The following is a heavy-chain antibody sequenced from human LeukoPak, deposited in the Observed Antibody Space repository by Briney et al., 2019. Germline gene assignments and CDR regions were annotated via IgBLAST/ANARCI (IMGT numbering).Heavy chain of an antibody. CDR2: IYYSGST. Sequence: PSETLSLTCTVSGGSISSGGYYWSWIRQHPGKGLEWIGYIYYSGSTYYNPSLKSRVTISVDTSKNQFSLKLSSVTAADTAVYYCARWAGSLEWLFRIGQENYFDYWGQGTLVTVSS. D-gene: IGHD3-3*01. V-gene: IGHV4-31*03. J-gene: IGHJ4*02. CDR3: ARWAGSLEWLFRIGQENYFDY. CDR1: GGSISSGGYY.